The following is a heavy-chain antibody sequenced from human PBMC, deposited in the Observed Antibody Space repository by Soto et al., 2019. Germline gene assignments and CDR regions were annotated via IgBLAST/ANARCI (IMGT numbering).Heavy chain of an antibody. CDR3: AKDVPLGYGSGSYNWFDP. J-gene: IGHJ5*02. Sequence: GGSLRLSCAASGFTFSSYSMNWVRQAPGKGLEWVSSISSSSSYIYYADSVKGRFTISRDNAKNSLYLQMNSLRAEDTAVYYCAKDVPLGYGSGSYNWFDPRGQGTLVTASS. CDR1: GFTFSSYS. V-gene: IGHV3-21*01. D-gene: IGHD3-10*01. CDR2: ISSSSSYI.